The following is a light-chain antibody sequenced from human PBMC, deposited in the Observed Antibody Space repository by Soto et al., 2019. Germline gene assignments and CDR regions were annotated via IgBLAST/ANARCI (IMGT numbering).Light chain of an antibody. Sequence: QSALTQPASVSGSPGQSITISCTGTSSDGGDYKDVSWYQQHPGKAPKLMIYEVTYRPSGVSDRFSGSKSGNTASLTISGXXXXXXXXXYCSSYTTSSTVFGTGTKLTV. CDR3: SSYTTSSTV. J-gene: IGLJ1*01. V-gene: IGLV2-14*01. CDR1: SSDGGDYKD. CDR2: EVT.